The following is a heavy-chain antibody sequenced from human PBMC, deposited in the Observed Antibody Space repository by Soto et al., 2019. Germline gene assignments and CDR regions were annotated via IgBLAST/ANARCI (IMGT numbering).Heavy chain of an antibody. D-gene: IGHD2-2*01. CDR1: GFTFSTYW. J-gene: IGHJ4*02. CDR2: IKQDGSEK. CDR3: ARDSLGYCSSTSCYWSEDY. V-gene: IGHV3-7*03. Sequence: GGSLRLSCSASGFTFSTYWMSWVRQAPGKGLEWVANIKQDGSEKYYVDSVKGRFTISRDNAKNSLYLQMNSLRAEDTAVYYCARDSLGYCSSTSCYWSEDYWGQGTLVTVSS.